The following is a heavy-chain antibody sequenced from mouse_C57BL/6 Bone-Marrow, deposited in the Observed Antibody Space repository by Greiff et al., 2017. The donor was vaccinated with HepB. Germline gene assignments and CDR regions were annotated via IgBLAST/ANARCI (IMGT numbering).Heavy chain of an antibody. J-gene: IGHJ1*03. CDR3: AKNPYGSHWYFDV. D-gene: IGHD1-1*01. V-gene: IGHV2-5*01. CDR2: IWRGGST. CDR1: GFSLTSYG. Sequence: VQLQQSGPGLVQPSQSLSITCTVSGFSLTSYGVHWVRQSPGKGLEWLGVIWRGGSTDYNAAFMSRLSITKDNSKSQVFFKMNSLQADDTAIYYCAKNPYGSHWYFDVWGTGTTVTVSS.